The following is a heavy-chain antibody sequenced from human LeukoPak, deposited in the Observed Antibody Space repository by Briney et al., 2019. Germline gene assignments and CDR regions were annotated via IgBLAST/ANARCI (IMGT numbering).Heavy chain of an antibody. V-gene: IGHV3-21*01. D-gene: IGHD2-2*02. CDR3: ARRKGDCSSTSCYILAFDI. CDR2: ISSSSYI. CDR1: GFTFSSYS. J-gene: IGHJ3*02. Sequence: PGGSLRLSWEASGFTFSSYSMNWVRQAPGKGLEWVSSISSSSYIYYADSVKGRFTISRDNAKNSLYLQMNSLRAEDTAVYYCARRKGDCSSTSCYILAFDIWGQGTMVTVSS.